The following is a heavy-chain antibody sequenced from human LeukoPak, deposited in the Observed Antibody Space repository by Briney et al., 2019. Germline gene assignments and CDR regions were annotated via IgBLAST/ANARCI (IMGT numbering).Heavy chain of an antibody. J-gene: IGHJ4*02. CDR1: GFTFSSYA. D-gene: IGHD4-17*01. Sequence: PGGSLRLSCVASGFTFSSYAISWVRQAPGKGLEWVSGISSSAGNTNYADSVKGRFTISRDNSKNTLYLQMSSLRVEDTAVYYCAKAQLRVTTGIDNWGQGTLVTVSS. V-gene: IGHV3-23*01. CDR3: AKAQLRVTTGIDN. CDR2: ISSSAGNT.